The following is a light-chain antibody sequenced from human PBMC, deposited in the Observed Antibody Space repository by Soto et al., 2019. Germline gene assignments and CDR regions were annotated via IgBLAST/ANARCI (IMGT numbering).Light chain of an antibody. CDR3: QQRGKWPST. V-gene: IGKV3-11*01. CDR1: QSVDRY. Sequence: EVVLPQSPDTLSLSPGATATLPCRASQSVDRYVAWYQQKVGQAPRLLIYDAYTRATGVGARFTGSGSATDFSLTITSLEPEEFAVYFCQQRGKWPSTVGPGAKVDIK. CDR2: DAY. J-gene: IGKJ3*01.